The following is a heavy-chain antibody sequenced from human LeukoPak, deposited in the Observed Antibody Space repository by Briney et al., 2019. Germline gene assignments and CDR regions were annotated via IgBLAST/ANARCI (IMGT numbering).Heavy chain of an antibody. V-gene: IGHV4-59*01. CDR1: GGSINNDY. CDR3: ARGAGWYEY. J-gene: IGHJ4*02. Sequence: SETLSLTCTVSGGSINNDYWSWLRQPPGKGLEWIGYIHYSGSTNYNFSFKSRVTISVDTSKSQISLKLSSVTAADTAVYYCARGAGWYEYWGQGTLVTVSS. D-gene: IGHD6-19*01. CDR2: IHYSGST.